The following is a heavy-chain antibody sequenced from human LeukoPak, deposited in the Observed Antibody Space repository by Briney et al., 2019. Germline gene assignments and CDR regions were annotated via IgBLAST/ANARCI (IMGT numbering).Heavy chain of an antibody. D-gene: IGHD6-19*01. CDR3: ARTGYSSGWYRYYYYGMDV. CDR1: GGSFSGYY. V-gene: IGHV4-34*01. CDR2: INRSGST. Sequence: PSETLSLTCAFYGGSFSGYYWSWIRQPPGKGLEWIGKINRSGSTNYNPSLKSRVTISVDKSKNQFSLKLSSVTAADTAVYYCARTGYSSGWYRYYYYGMDVWGQGTTVTVSS. J-gene: IGHJ6*02.